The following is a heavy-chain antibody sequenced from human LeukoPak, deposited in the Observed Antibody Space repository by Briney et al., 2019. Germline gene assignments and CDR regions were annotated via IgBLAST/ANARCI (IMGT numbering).Heavy chain of an antibody. CDR3: ARDYYGDYYFDY. J-gene: IGHJ4*02. D-gene: IGHD4-17*01. CDR1: GFTFTGYS. V-gene: IGHV3-21*01. Sequence: GGSLRLSCAASGFTFTGYSMNWARQAPGKGLEWVSSISSSSSYIYYADSVKGRFTISRDNAKSSLYLQMNSLRAEDTAVYYCARDYYGDYYFDYWGQGTLVTVSS. CDR2: ISSSSSYI.